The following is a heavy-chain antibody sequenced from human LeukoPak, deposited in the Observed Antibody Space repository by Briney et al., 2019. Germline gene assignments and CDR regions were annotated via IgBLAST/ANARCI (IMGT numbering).Heavy chain of an antibody. CDR1: GGSISSGGYY. J-gene: IGHJ3*02. CDR3: ARDHGGLTHAFDI. D-gene: IGHD3-3*01. CDR2: IYHSGST. Sequence: TPSETLSLTCTVSGGSISSGGYYWSWIRQPPGKGLEWIGYIYHSGSTYYNPSLKSRVTISVDRSKNQFSLKLSSVTAADTAVYYCARDHGGLTHAFDIWGQGTMVTVSS. V-gene: IGHV4-30-2*01.